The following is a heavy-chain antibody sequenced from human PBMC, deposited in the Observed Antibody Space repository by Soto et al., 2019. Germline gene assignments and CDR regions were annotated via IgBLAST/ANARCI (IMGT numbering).Heavy chain of an antibody. Sequence: ASVKVSCKAAGFTFTSCAVQWVRQARGQRLEWIGWIVVGSGNTNYAQKFQERVTITRDMSTSTAYMELSSLRSEDTAVYYCVRVRLRSSWYRAFDIWGQGTMVTVSS. V-gene: IGHV1-58*01. J-gene: IGHJ3*02. CDR2: IVVGSGNT. CDR3: VRVRLRSSWYRAFDI. CDR1: GFTFTSCA. D-gene: IGHD6-13*01.